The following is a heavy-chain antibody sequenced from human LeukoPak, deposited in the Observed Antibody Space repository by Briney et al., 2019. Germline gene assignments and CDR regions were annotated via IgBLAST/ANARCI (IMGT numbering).Heavy chain of an antibody. CDR1: GFTFSSYG. J-gene: IGHJ3*02. CDR3: ARDRAPEASDI. Sequence: PGGSLRLSCAASGFTFSSYGMHWVRQAPGKGLEWVAVISYDGSNKYYADSVKGRFTISRDNSKNTLYLQMNSLRAEDTSVYYCARDRAPEASDIWGQGAMVTVAS. D-gene: IGHD1-14*01. V-gene: IGHV3-30*03. CDR2: ISYDGSNK.